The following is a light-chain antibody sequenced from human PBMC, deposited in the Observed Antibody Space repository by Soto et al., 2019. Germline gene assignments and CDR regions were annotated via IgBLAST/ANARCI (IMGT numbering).Light chain of an antibody. Sequence: QSVLTQPPSVSVAPGQKVTISCSGSGSNTGKNYVSWYQQLPGTAPKLLIYEDSRRPSGIPDRFSGSKSGTSATLGITGLQTGDEADYYCGSWDSSLSAVDFGTGTKLTVL. CDR3: GSWDSSLSAVD. CDR1: GSNTGKNY. CDR2: EDS. J-gene: IGLJ1*01. V-gene: IGLV1-51*02.